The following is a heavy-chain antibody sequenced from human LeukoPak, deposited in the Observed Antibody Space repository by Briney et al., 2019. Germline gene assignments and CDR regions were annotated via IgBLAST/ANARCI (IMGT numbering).Heavy chain of an antibody. Sequence: GASVKVSCKASGYTFTGYYMHCVRQAPGQGLEWMGWINPNSAGTNYAQKFQGRVTMTRDTSISIVYMELSRLTSGDTAVYYCASGAAAGSWFDPWGQGTLVTVSS. CDR2: INPNSAGT. CDR3: ASGAAAGSWFDP. V-gene: IGHV1-2*02. D-gene: IGHD6-13*01. J-gene: IGHJ5*02. CDR1: GYTFTGYY.